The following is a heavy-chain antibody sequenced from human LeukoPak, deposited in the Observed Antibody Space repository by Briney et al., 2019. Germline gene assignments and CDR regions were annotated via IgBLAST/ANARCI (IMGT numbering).Heavy chain of an antibody. V-gene: IGHV3-23*01. CDR1: GFTFSSYW. CDR2: ISYSGGST. CDR3: AKGADYYYMDV. J-gene: IGHJ6*03. Sequence: GSLRLSCAASGFTFSSYWMSRVRQAPGKGLEWVSAISYSGGSTYYADSVKGRFTISRDNSKNTLYLQMNSLRAEDTAIYCCAKGADYYYMDVWGKGTTVTVSS.